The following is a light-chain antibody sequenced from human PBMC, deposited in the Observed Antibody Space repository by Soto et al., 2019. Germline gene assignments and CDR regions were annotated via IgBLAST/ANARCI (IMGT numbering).Light chain of an antibody. J-gene: IGKJ4*01. Sequence: DIQLTQSPSFLSASVGARCTMTCRASLGISGYLAWYQQKPGQVPRLLIYSASSLQSGVPSRFSGSGSGTEFTLTISSLQPEDFASYYCQQLDRYPFTFGGGTKVEI. V-gene: IGKV1-9*01. CDR1: LGISGY. CDR3: QQLDRYPFT. CDR2: SAS.